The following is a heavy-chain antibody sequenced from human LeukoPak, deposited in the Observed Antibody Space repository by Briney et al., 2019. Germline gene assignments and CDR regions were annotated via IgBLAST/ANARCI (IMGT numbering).Heavy chain of an antibody. V-gene: IGHV3-30*18. CDR2: ISYDGSNK. J-gene: IGHJ6*02. Sequence: GGSLRLSCAAPGFTFSSYGMHWVRQAPGKGLEWVAVISYDGSNKYYADSVKGRFTISRDNSKNTLYLQMNSLRAEDTAVYYCAKVYSSGYYYPYYYYGMDVWGQGTTVTVSS. D-gene: IGHD3-22*01. CDR1: GFTFSSYG. CDR3: AKVYSSGYYYPYYYYGMDV.